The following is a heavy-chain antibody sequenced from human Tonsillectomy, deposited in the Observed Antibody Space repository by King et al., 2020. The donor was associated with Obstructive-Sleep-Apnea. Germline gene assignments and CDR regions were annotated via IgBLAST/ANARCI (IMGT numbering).Heavy chain of an antibody. CDR1: GFSLSTSGMC. D-gene: IGHD3-22*01. V-gene: IGHV2-70*11. Sequence: TLKESGPALVKPTQTLTLTCTFSGFSLSTSGMCLSWIRQPPGKALEWLARIDWDDDKYYNTSLKTRLTISKDTSKNQVVLTMANLDPVDTATYYCARMPPPYDYHGSGYSRVFDSWGQGILVTVSS. CDR3: ARMPPPYDYHGSGYSRVFDS. CDR2: IDWDDDK. J-gene: IGHJ4*02.